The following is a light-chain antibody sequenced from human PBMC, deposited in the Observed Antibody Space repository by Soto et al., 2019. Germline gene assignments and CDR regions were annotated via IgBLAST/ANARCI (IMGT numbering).Light chain of an antibody. J-gene: IGLJ1*01. Sequence: QSALTQPASVSGSPGQSITISCTGTSSDVGGYNYVSWYQQHPGKAPKLMIYDVSDRPSGVSNRFSGSKSGNTASLTISGLQAEDEADYYCSSYTSSTRGLVFGTGTKVTVL. V-gene: IGLV2-14*03. CDR1: SSDVGGYNY. CDR3: SSYTSSTRGLV. CDR2: DVS.